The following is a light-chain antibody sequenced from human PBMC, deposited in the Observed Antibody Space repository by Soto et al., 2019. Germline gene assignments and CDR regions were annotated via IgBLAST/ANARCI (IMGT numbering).Light chain of an antibody. CDR1: SSDVGGYNY. V-gene: IGLV2-8*01. Sequence: QSALTQPPSASGSPGQSVTISCTGTSSDVGGYNYVSWYQQHPGKAPKLMIYEVSKRPSGVPDRFSGSKSGNTASLTVSGLQAADEADYYYNSYAGSSTLYVFGTGTKLTVL. J-gene: IGLJ1*01. CDR2: EVS. CDR3: NSYAGSSTLYV.